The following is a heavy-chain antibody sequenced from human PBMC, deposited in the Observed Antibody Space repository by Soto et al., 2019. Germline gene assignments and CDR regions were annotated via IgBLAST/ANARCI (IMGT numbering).Heavy chain of an antibody. D-gene: IGHD5-18*01. CDR1: GGTFSSYA. J-gene: IGHJ6*02. Sequence: QVQLVQSGAEVKKPGSSVKVSCKASGGTFSSYAISWVRQAPGQGLEWMGGIIPIFGTANYAQKFQGRVTITADESTSTAYMELGSLRSEDTAVYYCAINLLDTAMDTYYYGMDVWGQGTTVTVSS. CDR3: AINLLDTAMDTYYYGMDV. CDR2: IIPIFGTA. V-gene: IGHV1-69*12.